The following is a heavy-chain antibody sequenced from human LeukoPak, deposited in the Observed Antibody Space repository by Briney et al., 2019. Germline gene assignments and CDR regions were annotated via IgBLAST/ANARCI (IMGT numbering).Heavy chain of an antibody. J-gene: IGHJ4*02. CDR1: GFTFSSYW. Sequence: GGSLRLSCAASGFTFSSYWMSWVRQAPGKGLEWVANIKQDGSEKYYVDSVKGRFTISRDNAKNSLYLQMNSLRAEDTAVYYCARVSRRGVIVGATAPFDYWGQGTLVTVSS. V-gene: IGHV3-7*01. CDR2: IKQDGSEK. D-gene: IGHD1-26*01. CDR3: ARVSRRGVIVGATAPFDY.